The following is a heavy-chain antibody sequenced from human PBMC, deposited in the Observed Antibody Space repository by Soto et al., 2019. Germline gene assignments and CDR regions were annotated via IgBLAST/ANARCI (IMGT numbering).Heavy chain of an antibody. CDR1: GGSISSGGYY. J-gene: IGHJ5*02. V-gene: IGHV4-61*08. CDR2: IYYSGST. D-gene: IGHD3-10*01. CDR3: ARLDPDYYGSGSYGDSWFDP. Sequence: SETLSLTCAVSGGSISSGGYYWSWLRQHPGKGLEWIGYIYYSGSTNYNPSLKSRVTISVDTSKNQFSLKLSSVTAADTAVYYCARLDPDYYGSGSYGDSWFDPWGQGTLVTVSS.